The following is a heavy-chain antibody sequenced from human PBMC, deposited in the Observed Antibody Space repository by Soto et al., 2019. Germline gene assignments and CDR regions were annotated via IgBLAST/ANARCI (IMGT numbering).Heavy chain of an antibody. CDR2: VSYSGTT. CDR3: ARMKALSDDFDI. J-gene: IGHJ3*02. V-gene: IGHV4-61*03. Sequence: PSETLSLTCTVSGGSVRRDYFYWNWSRQSPGKGLEWIGYVSYSGTTKYNPSLKSRVTISLDASRDHFSLKLSSVTAADTAVYYCARMKALSDDFDIWGQGTKVTVSS. CDR1: GGSVRRDYFY.